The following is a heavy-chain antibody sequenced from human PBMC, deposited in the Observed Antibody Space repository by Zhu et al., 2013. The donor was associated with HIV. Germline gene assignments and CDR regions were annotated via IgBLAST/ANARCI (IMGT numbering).Heavy chain of an antibody. Sequence: QMQLVQSGPEVKKPGTSVRVSCKTSGFTFTSSAVHWVRQARGQRLEWMGWLVVGSGNTNYAQKFQERITIIRDLSTSTAYMELSSLSSEDTAVYYCAAGVPYEAFDYWGQGTRSPSPQ. V-gene: IGHV1-58*01. D-gene: IGHD5-12*01. J-gene: IGHJ4*02. CDR1: GFTFTSSA. CDR2: LVVGSGNT. CDR3: AAGVPYEAFDY.